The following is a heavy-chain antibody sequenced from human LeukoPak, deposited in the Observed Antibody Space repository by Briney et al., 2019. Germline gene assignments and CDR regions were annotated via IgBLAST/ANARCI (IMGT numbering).Heavy chain of an antibody. CDR2: IRQDGNEK. Sequence: GGSLRLSCAASGFTFSSYWMSWLRQAPGKGLEWVPNIRQDGNEKYYVDSVKGRFTISRDNAQNSLYLQLNSLRAEDTAVYYCARDLSGPSLYWGQGTLVTVSS. CDR3: ARDLSGPSLY. D-gene: IGHD2-15*01. CDR1: GFTFSSYW. J-gene: IGHJ4*02. V-gene: IGHV3-7*01.